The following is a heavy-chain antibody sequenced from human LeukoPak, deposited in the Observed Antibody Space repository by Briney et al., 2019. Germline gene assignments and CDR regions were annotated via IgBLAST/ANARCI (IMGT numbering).Heavy chain of an antibody. V-gene: IGHV3-9*01. CDR1: GFTFDDYA. CDR2: ISWNSGSI. J-gene: IGHJ4*02. D-gene: IGHD6-19*01. CDR3: AKETVAGTTY. Sequence: GGSLRLSCAASGFTFDDYAMHWVRQAPGKGLEWVSGISWNSGSIGYADSVKGRFTISRDSAKNSLYLQMNSLRAEDTALYYCAKETVAGTTYWGQGTLVTVSS.